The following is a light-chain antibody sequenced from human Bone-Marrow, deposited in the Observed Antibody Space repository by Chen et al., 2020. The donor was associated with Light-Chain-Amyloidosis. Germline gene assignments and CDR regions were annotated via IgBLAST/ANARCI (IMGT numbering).Light chain of an antibody. CDR3: QQYHDDSPLA. CDR1: QSISSW. J-gene: IGKJ1*01. Sequence: DIQMTQSPSTLSASVGDRVTITCRASQSISSWLAWYQQKPGKAPKLLIYKASTLESGVPSRFSGSGSGTDIAITISRLQPDDFATYYCQQYHDDSPLAFGQGTKVEV. V-gene: IGKV1-5*03. CDR2: KAS.